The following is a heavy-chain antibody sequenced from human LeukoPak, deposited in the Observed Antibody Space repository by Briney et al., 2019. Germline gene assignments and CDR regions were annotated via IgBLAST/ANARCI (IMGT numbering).Heavy chain of an antibody. J-gene: IGHJ3*02. V-gene: IGHV1-24*01. CDR2: FDPEDGET. Sequence: ASVKVSCKVSGYTLTELSMDWVRQAPGKGLEWMGGFDPEDGETIYAQKFQGRLTMTEDTSTDTAYMELSSLRSEDTAVYYCATVSNREVAANDAFDIWGHGTMVTVSS. D-gene: IGHD2-15*01. CDR1: GYTLTELS. CDR3: ATVSNREVAANDAFDI.